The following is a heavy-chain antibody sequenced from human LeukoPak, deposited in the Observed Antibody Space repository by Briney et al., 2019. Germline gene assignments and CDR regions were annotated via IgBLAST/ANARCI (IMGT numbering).Heavy chain of an antibody. J-gene: IGHJ2*01. CDR3: ARGLYSNWYFDL. CDR2: VYYTGST. CDR1: DGSINYY. D-gene: IGHD2-21*01. V-gene: IGHV4-59*01. Sequence: SETLSLTCTVSDGSINYYWSWIRQPPGRGLEWIGYVYYTGSTDYNPSLKSRVTISVDTSRNQFSLHLNSVTAADTAVYYCARGLYSNWYFDLWGRGTLVTVSS.